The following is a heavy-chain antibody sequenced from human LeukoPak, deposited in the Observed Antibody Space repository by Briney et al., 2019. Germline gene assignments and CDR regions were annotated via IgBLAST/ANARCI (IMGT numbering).Heavy chain of an antibody. CDR3: ARRINYGGNQGENYFDY. J-gene: IGHJ4*02. Sequence: PSETLSLTCAVYGGSFSGYYWSWIRQPPGKGLEWIGEINHSGSTNYNPSLKSRVTISVDTSKNQFSLKLSSVTAADTAVYYCARRINYGGNQGENYFDYWGQGTLVTVSS. D-gene: IGHD4-23*01. CDR1: GGSFSGYY. V-gene: IGHV4-34*01. CDR2: INHSGST.